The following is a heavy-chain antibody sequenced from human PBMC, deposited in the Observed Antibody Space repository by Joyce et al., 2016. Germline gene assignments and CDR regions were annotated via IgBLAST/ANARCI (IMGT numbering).Heavy chain of an antibody. CDR3: ARSSYTNGIFDY. J-gene: IGHJ4*02. Sequence: EVQLVESGGGLVKPGGSLRLSCAASGFTFSSYSMSSVRQAPGKGREWVSSLSSSSSYIKYTDSVKGRFTISRDNAKNSLYLQMNSLRVEDTAVYYCARSSYTNGIFDYWGQGTLVTVSS. V-gene: IGHV3-21*01. CDR2: LSSSSSYI. D-gene: IGHD2-8*01. CDR1: GFTFSSYS.